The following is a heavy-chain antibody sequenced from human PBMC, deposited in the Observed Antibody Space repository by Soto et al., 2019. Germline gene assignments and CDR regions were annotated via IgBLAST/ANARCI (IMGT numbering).Heavy chain of an antibody. CDR2: IHGDGSTT. CDR3: ARFTGFWSAIDY. Sequence: GGSLRLSCAASGFTFSSYWMHWVRQAPGKGLVWVSHIHGDGSTTSYADSVKGRFTISRDNAKNVLYLQMNSLIAEGTAVYYCARFTGFWSAIDYWGLGTLVTAPQ. J-gene: IGHJ4*02. CDR1: GFTFSSYW. V-gene: IGHV3-74*01. D-gene: IGHD3-3*01.